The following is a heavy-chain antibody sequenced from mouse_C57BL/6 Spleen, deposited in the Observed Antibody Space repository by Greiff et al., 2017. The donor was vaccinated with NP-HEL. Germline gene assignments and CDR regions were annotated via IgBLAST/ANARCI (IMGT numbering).Heavy chain of an antibody. CDR1: AYTFPDYY. CDR3: ARDGNYASDY. CDR2: IGPGSGST. J-gene: IGHJ2*01. D-gene: IGHD2-1*01. Sequence: VQLQQSGAELVKPGASVRISCKASAYTFPDYYINWVKQRPGQGLEWIGKIGPGSGSTYYNEKFKGKATLTADKSSSTAYMQLSSLTSEDSAVYFCARDGNYASDYWGQGTTLTVSS. V-gene: IGHV1-77*01.